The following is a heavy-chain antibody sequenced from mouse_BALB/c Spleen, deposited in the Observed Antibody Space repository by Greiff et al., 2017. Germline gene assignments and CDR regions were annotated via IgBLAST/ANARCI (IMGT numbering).Heavy chain of an antibody. J-gene: IGHJ3*01. CDR3: ARDEKVDAFAY. CDR2: INSNGGST. CDR1: GFTFSSYG. D-gene: IGHD1-3*01. V-gene: IGHV5-6-3*01. Sequence: EVQLVESGGGLVQPGGSLKLSCAASGFTFSSYGMSWVRQTPDKRLELVATINSNGGSTYYPDSVKGRFTISRDNAKNTLYLQMSSLKSEDTAMYYCARDEKVDAFAYWGQGTLVTVSA.